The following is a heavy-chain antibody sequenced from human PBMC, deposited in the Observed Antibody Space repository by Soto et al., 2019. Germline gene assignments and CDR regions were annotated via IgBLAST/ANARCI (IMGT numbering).Heavy chain of an antibody. D-gene: IGHD3-3*01. Sequence: PLETLSLTCTVSGGSFKSGSYSWSWIRQPPGKGLEWIGYVYHTGRTSYNPSLKSRVSISMDTSKNQFSLNLDSVAAADTAVYFWGRDFAFFASWGQGTLVPVSP. CDR3: GRDFAFFAS. J-gene: IGHJ4*02. CDR1: GGSFKSGSYS. CDR2: VYHTGRT. V-gene: IGHV4-61*01.